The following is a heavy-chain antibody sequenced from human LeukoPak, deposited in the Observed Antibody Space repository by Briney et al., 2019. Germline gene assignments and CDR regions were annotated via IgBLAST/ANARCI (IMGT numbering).Heavy chain of an antibody. J-gene: IGHJ3*02. CDR1: GFTFSSYA. V-gene: IGHV3-23*01. Sequence: PGASLRLSCAASGFTFSSYAMSWVRQAPGKGLEWVSAISGSGGSTYYADSVKGRFTISRDNSKNTLYLQTNSLRAEDTAVYYCAKVSGDYYDSSGYYLEAFDIWGQGTMVTVSS. CDR3: AKVSGDYYDSSGYYLEAFDI. CDR2: ISGSGGST. D-gene: IGHD3-22*01.